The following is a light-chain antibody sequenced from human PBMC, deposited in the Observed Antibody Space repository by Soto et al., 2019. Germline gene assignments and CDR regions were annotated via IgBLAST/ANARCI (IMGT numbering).Light chain of an antibody. CDR1: ESLVHRNGNTF. Sequence: DIVMTQSPLSSPVTLGQPASVSCRSSESLVHRNGNTFLSWLPQRPGQPPRLLIYMVSNRFSGVPDRFSGSGAGTDFTLRISRVEPEDVGVYYCMQATQYPRTFGQGTKLEI. CDR3: MQATQYPRT. V-gene: IGKV2-24*01. J-gene: IGKJ2*01. CDR2: MVS.